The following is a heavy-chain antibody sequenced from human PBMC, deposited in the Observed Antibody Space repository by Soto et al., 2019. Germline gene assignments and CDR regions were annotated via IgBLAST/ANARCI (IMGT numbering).Heavy chain of an antibody. V-gene: IGHV4-39*01. J-gene: IGHJ4*02. CDR1: GGSISSSSYY. D-gene: IGHD3-10*01. CDR3: ARLGYYGSGSFLADY. CDR2: IYYSGST. Sequence: SETLSLTCTVSGGSISSSSYYWGWIRQPPGKGLEWIGSIYYSGSTYYNPSLKSRVTISVDTSKNQFSLKLSSVTAADTAVYYCARLGYYGSGSFLADYWGQGTLVTVSS.